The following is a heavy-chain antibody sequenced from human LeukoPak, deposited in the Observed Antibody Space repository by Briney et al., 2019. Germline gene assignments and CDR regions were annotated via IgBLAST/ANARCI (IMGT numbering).Heavy chain of an antibody. Sequence: KSGGSLRLSCAASGFSFSNGSMSWVGQAPGKGLEWVGRIKTKTDGGTTDYAAPVKGRFTISRDDSKNMLYLQMNSLKTEDTAVYYCATGRNLWYWGQGTLVTVSS. CDR3: ATGRNLWY. CDR1: GFSFSNGS. CDR2: IKTKTDGGTT. V-gene: IGHV3-15*01. D-gene: IGHD1-7*01. J-gene: IGHJ4*02.